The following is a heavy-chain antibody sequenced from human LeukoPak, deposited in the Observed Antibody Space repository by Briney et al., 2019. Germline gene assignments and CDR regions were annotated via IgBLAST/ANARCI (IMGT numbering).Heavy chain of an antibody. V-gene: IGHV1-2*02. D-gene: IGHD6-13*01. CDR1: GYTFTGYY. Sequence: GASVKVSCKASGYTFTGYYMHWVRQAPGQGLEWMEWINPNSGGTNYAQKFQGRVTMTRDTSISTAYMELSRLRSDDTAVYYCSLSGAAAGMWSFDYWGQGTLVTVSS. CDR2: INPNSGGT. J-gene: IGHJ4*02. CDR3: SLSGAAAGMWSFDY.